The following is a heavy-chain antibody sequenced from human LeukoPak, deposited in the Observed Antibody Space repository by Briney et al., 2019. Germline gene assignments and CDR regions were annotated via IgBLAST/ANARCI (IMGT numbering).Heavy chain of an antibody. Sequence: GASVTVSCKASGYTFTSYYMHWVRQAPGQGLEWMGIINPSGGSTSHAQKFQGRVTMTRDMSTSTVYMELSSLRSEDTAVYYCARAPYSSSSPFYYWGQGTLVTVST. CDR3: ARAPYSSSSPFYY. D-gene: IGHD6-6*01. CDR1: GYTFTSYY. CDR2: INPSGGST. J-gene: IGHJ4*02. V-gene: IGHV1-46*01.